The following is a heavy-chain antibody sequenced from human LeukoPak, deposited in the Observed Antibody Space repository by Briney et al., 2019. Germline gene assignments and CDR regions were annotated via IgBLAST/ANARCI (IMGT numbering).Heavy chain of an antibody. CDR2: ISGSGGST. CDR1: GFTFSSYA. V-gene: IGHV3-23*01. Sequence: GGSLRLSCAASGFTFSSYAMSWVRQAPGKGLEWVSAISGSGGSTYYADFVKGRFTISRDNSKNTLYLQMNSLRAEDTAVYYCAKFQVGILTASYGMDVWGQGTTVTVSS. CDR3: AKFQVGILTASYGMDV. J-gene: IGHJ6*02. D-gene: IGHD3-9*01.